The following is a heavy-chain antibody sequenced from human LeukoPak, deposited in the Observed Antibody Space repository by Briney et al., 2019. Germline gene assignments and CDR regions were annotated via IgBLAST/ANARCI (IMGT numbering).Heavy chain of an antibody. Sequence: ASVKVSCKASGYTFTSYGISWVRQAPGQGLEWMGWISAYNGNTNYAQKLQGRVTMTTDTSTSTAYMELSRLRSDDTAVYYCARGVGYCSSTSCYDYFDYWGQGTLVTVSS. J-gene: IGHJ4*02. CDR1: GYTFTSYG. D-gene: IGHD2-2*01. CDR3: ARGVGYCSSTSCYDYFDY. CDR2: ISAYNGNT. V-gene: IGHV1-18*01.